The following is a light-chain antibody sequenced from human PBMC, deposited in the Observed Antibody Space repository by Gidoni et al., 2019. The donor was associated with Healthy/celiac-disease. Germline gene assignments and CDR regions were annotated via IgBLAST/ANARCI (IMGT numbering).Light chain of an antibody. J-gene: IGKJ4*01. V-gene: IGKV1-39*01. CDR3: QQGFNVPRT. Sequence: DIQMTQSPSSLSASVGDRVTITCRASQSISGHLDWYQQKPGKAPKLLIYAASSLQSGVPSRFSGSGSGTDFILTISSLQPEDFATYYCQQGFNVPRTFGGXTKVEIK. CDR1: QSISGH. CDR2: AAS.